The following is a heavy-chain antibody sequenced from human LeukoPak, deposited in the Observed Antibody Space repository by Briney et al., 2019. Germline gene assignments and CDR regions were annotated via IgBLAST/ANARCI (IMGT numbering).Heavy chain of an antibody. CDR1: GFTFSRYA. CDR2: ISSNGGST. CDR3: AREETGSYAY. D-gene: IGHD1-26*01. J-gene: IGHJ4*02. Sequence: GGSLRLSCAASGFTFSRYAMHWVRQAPGKGREYVSAISSNGGSTYYANSVKGRFTISRDNSKNTLYLQMGSLRAEDMAVYYCAREETGSYAYWGQGTPVTVSS. V-gene: IGHV3-64*01.